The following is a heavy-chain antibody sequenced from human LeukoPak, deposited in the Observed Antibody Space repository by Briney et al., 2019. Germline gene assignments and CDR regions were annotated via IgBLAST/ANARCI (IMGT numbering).Heavy chain of an antibody. V-gene: IGHV4-59*08. J-gene: IGHJ3*02. CDR2: IYYSGST. CDR3: ARGSGSYYRAFDI. Sequence: KSSETLSLTCTVSGVSISSYYWSWIRQPPGKGLEWIGYIYYSGSTNYNPSLKSRVTISVDTSKNQFSLKLSSVTAADTAVYYCARGSGSYYRAFDIWGQGTMVTVSS. D-gene: IGHD3-10*01. CDR1: GVSISSYY.